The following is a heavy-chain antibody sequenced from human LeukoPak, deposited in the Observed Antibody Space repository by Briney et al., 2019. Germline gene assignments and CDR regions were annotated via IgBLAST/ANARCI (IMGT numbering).Heavy chain of an antibody. Sequence: SETLSLTCTVSGGSISSYYWSWIRQPPGKGLEWIGYIYYSGSTNYNPSLKSRVTISVDTSKNQFSLKLSSVTAADTAVYYCARGVSSRGWFDPWGQGTLVTVSS. V-gene: IGHV4-59*01. D-gene: IGHD6-13*01. CDR1: GGSISSYY. J-gene: IGHJ5*02. CDR2: IYYSGST. CDR3: ARGVSSRGWFDP.